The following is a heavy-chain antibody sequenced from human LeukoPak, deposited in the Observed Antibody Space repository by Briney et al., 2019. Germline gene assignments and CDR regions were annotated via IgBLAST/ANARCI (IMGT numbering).Heavy chain of an antibody. CDR3: ARVRVPAAIITGFDAFDI. V-gene: IGHV1-2*02. J-gene: IGHJ3*02. D-gene: IGHD2-2*02. CDR1: GYTFTGYY. Sequence: GASVKVSCKASGYTFTGYYMHWVRQAPGQGLEWMGWINPNSGGTNYAQKFQGRVTMTRDTSISTAYMELSRLRSDDTAVYYCARVRVPAAIITGFDAFDIWGQGTMVTVSS. CDR2: INPNSGGT.